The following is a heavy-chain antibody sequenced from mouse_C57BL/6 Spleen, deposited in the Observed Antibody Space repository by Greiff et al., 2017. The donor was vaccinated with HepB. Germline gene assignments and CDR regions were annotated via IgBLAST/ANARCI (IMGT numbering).Heavy chain of an antibody. D-gene: IGHD2-3*01. CDR3: ARSDDGYSYAMDY. Sequence: LVESGAELVRPGSSVKLSCKDSYFAFMASAMHWVKQRPGHGLEWIGSFTMYSDATEYSENFKGKATLTANTSSSTAYMELSSLTSEDSAVYYCARSDDGYSYAMDYWGQGTSVTVSS. CDR2: FTMYSDAT. V-gene: IGHV1-49*01. CDR1: YFAFMASA. J-gene: IGHJ4*01.